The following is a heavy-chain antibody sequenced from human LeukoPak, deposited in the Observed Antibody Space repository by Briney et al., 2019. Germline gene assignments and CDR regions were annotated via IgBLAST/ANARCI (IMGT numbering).Heavy chain of an antibody. D-gene: IGHD4-23*01. CDR2: IIPIFGTA. CDR3: ARAYGGNLRFDY. CDR1: GGTFSSYA. V-gene: IGHV1-69*06. J-gene: IGHJ4*02. Sequence: AAVKVSCKASGGTFSSYAISWVRQAPGQGLEWMGGIIPIFGTANYAQKFQGRVTITADKSTSTAYMELSSLRSEDTAVYYCARAYGGNLRFDYWGQGTLVTVS.